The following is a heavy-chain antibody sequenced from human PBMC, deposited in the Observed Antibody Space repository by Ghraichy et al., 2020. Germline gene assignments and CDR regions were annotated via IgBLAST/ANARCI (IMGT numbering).Heavy chain of an antibody. D-gene: IGHD2-15*01. CDR2: IYHSGST. V-gene: IGHV4-30-2*01. CDR1: GGSISSGGYS. Sequence: SETLSLTCAVSGGSISSGGYSWTWIRQPPGKGLEWIGYIYHSGSTYYNPSLKSRVTISVDRSKNQFSLKLSSVTAADTAVYYCARVKGYCSGGSCYFDPWGQGTLVTVSS. J-gene: IGHJ5*02. CDR3: ARVKGYCSGGSCYFDP.